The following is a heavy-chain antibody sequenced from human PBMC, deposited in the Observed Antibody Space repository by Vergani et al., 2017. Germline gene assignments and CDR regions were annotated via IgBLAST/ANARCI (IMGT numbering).Heavy chain of an antibody. Sequence: QVQLQESGPGLVKPPGTLSLTCAVSGDSISSNNCWTWVRQPPGKGLEWIGEICHTEDTKYSPSLKSRVTVSVDQHRNLFSLRLNSVTAADTAVYYCATFGYRRWGYYFDYRGQGILVNVSS. CDR1: GDSISSNNC. D-gene: IGHD2-2*02. J-gene: IGHJ4*01. V-gene: IGHV4-4*03. CDR3: ATFGYRRWGYYFDY. CDR2: ICHTEDT.